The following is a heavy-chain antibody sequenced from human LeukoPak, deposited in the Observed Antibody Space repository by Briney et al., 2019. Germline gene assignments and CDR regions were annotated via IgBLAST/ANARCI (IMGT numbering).Heavy chain of an antibody. J-gene: IGHJ6*03. D-gene: IGHD3-3*01. CDR1: GGSFSGYY. CDR3: ARVQAYYDFWSGYYPQRGYMDV. V-gene: IGHV4-34*01. CDR2: INHSRST. Sequence: SETLSLTCAVYGGSFSGYYWSWIRQPPGKGLEWIGEINHSRSTNYNPSLKSRVTISVDTSKNQFSLKLSSVTAADTAVYYCARVQAYYDFWSGYYPQRGYMDVWGKGTTVTVSS.